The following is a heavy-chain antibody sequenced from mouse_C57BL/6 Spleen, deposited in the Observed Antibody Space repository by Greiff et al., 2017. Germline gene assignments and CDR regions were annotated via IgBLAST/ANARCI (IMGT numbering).Heavy chain of an antibody. V-gene: IGHV1-82*01. J-gene: IGHJ2*01. CDR2: IYPGDGDT. D-gene: IGHD1-1*01. CDR3: ARDGDYFDY. Sequence: QVQLQQSGPELVKPGASVKISCKASGYAFSSSWMNWVKQRPGKGLEWIGRIYPGDGDTNYNGKFKGKATLTADKSSSTAYMQLSSLTSEDSAVYFCARDGDYFDYWGQGTTRTVSS. CDR1: GYAFSSSW.